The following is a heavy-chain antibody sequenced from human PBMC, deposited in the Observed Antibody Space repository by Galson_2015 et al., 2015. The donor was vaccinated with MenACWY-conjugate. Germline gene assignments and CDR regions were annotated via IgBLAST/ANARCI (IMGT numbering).Heavy chain of an antibody. J-gene: IGHJ4*02. V-gene: IGHV1-69*13. CDR1: GGSFSTYP. CDR3: ARDNDYMWGASERSPTYYFAH. CDR2: ILPTFNRP. D-gene: IGHD3-16*01. Sequence: SVKVSCKASGGSFSTYPFSWVRQAPGQGLEWVGGILPTFNRPNFAPKFKDRITITADQSTRTAYMELSSLRSDDTAVYYCARDNDYMWGASERSPTYYFAHWGQGSLLTVSS.